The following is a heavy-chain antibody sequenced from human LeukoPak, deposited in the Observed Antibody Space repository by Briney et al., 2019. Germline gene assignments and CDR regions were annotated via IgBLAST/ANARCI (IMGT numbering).Heavy chain of an antibody. CDR2: INPNSGGT. D-gene: IGHD4-17*01. V-gene: IGHV1-2*02. J-gene: IGHJ6*02. CDR3: ARDDYGDYVSFYGMDV. CDR1: GYTFTGYY. Sequence: ASVKVSCKASGYTFTGYYMHWVRQAPGQGLEWVGWINPNSGGTNYAQKFQGRVTMTRDTSVSTAYMELSRLRSDDTAVYYCARDDYGDYVSFYGMDVWGQGTTVTVSS.